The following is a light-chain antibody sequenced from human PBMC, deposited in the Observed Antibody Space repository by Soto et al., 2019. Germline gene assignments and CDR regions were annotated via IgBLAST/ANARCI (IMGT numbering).Light chain of an antibody. Sequence: DIVLTQTPLSLVVTLGQPASISCKSSQSLAFRDGNIYLNWLQQRPGQPPRLLIYKASNRFSGVTDRFSGSGAGTEFTLNISRVEAEDVGVYYCAEAGILPHAFGPGTKVEIK. J-gene: IGKJ1*01. CDR1: QSLAFRDGNIY. V-gene: IGKV2-24*01. CDR2: KAS. CDR3: AEAGILPHA.